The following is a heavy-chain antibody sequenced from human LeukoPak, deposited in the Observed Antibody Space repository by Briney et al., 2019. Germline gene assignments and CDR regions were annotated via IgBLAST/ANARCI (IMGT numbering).Heavy chain of an antibody. CDR3: ASLPSGGPRYVAY. Sequence: ASVKVSCKASGYTFTGYYMHWVRQAPGQGLEWMGWIYPNSGGTDYAQKFQGRVAMTRDTSISTGYMELSSLRSDDTAVYYCASLPSGGPRYVAYWGQGTLVTVSS. D-gene: IGHD2-15*01. CDR2: IYPNSGGT. V-gene: IGHV1-2*02. J-gene: IGHJ4*02. CDR1: GYTFTGYY.